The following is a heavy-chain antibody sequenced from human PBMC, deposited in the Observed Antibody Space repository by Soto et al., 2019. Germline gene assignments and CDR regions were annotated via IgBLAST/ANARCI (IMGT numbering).Heavy chain of an antibody. Sequence: GESLKISCQGSGYMFSTNWIGWVRQMPGKGLEWMGIIYPGDSDTRYSPSFEGQVTISADKSISTAYLQWSSLKASDTAIYHCARLFGSGWSGFDPWGQGTLVTVSS. CDR1: GYMFSTNW. CDR2: IYPGDSDT. D-gene: IGHD6-19*01. V-gene: IGHV5-51*01. CDR3: ARLFGSGWSGFDP. J-gene: IGHJ5*02.